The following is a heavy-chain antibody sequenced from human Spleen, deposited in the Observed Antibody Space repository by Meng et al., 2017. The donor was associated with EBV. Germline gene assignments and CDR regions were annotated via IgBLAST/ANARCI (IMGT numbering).Heavy chain of an antibody. J-gene: IGHJ4*02. CDR3: ARGGIDF. CDR2: MNPGSGNT. CDR1: GYTFSVYD. Sequence: VELVQSGAEVKKPGASRQVSCKASGYTFSVYDITWVRQAAGQGLEWMGWMNPGSGNTVYAQKFQGRVTMTRNTSITTAYMELSNLRSEDAAVYYCARGGIDFWGQGTLVTVSS. V-gene: IGHV1-8*01.